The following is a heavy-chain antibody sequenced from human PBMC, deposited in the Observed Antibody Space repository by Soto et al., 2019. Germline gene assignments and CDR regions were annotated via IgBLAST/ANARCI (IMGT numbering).Heavy chain of an antibody. V-gene: IGHV3-30*18. CDR1: GFTFSSYG. CDR3: AKDRGTYYYDSSGYGGLF. CDR2: ISYDGSNK. J-gene: IGHJ4*02. Sequence: PGGSLRLSCAASGFTFSSYGMHWVRQAPGKGLEWVAVISYDGSNKYYADSVKGRFTISRDNSKNTLYLQMSSLRAEDTAVYYCAKDRGTYYYDSSGYGGLFWGKGT. D-gene: IGHD3-22*01.